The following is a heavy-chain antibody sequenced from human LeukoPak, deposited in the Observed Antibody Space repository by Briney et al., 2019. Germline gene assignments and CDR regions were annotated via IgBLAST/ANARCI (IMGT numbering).Heavy chain of an antibody. CDR3: ARDDRAPYGDDAFDI. J-gene: IGHJ3*02. V-gene: IGHV4-39*07. D-gene: IGHD4-17*01. CDR2: IYYSGST. Sequence: SETLSLTCTVSGGSISSSSYYWGWIRQPPGKGLEWIGSIYYSGSTYYNPSLKSRVTISVDTSKNQFSLKLSSVTAADTAVYYCARDDRAPYGDDAFDIWGQGTMVTVSS. CDR1: GGSISSSSYY.